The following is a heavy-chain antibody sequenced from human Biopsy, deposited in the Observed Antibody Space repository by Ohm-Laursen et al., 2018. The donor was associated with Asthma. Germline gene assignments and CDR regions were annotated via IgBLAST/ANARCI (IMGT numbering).Heavy chain of an antibody. CDR3: ARVPTTLRYFDL. CDR1: GGSMSSSSYY. D-gene: IGHD2-15*01. J-gene: IGHJ2*01. V-gene: IGHV4-61*05. CDR2: ISYSGST. Sequence: GTLFLTCTVSGGSMSSSSYYWGWIRQPPGKGLAWVSYISYSGSTDYNPSLKSRLTISMDTSKNQFSLKLSSVTAADTAVYYCARVPTTLRYFDLWGRGTLVTISS.